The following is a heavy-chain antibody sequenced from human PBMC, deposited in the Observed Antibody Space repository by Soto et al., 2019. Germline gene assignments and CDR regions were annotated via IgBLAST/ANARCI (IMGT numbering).Heavy chain of an antibody. V-gene: IGHV4-38-2*01. D-gene: IGHD2-2*01. Sequence: PSETLSLTCGVSGYSISNGYYWGWIRQPPGKGLEWIGSIYNSGSTLYNPSLKSRVTISVDTSKNQFSLKLSSVTAADTAVYYCARFRRDCSNTSCYGSYYAMDVWGQGTTVTVSS. CDR1: GYSISNGYY. J-gene: IGHJ6*02. CDR3: ARFRRDCSNTSCYGSYYAMDV. CDR2: IYNSGST.